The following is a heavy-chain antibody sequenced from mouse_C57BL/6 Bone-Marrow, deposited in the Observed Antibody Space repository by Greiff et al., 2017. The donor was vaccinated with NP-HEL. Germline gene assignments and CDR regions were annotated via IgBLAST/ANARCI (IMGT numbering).Heavy chain of an antibody. V-gene: IGHV1-64*01. J-gene: IGHJ3*01. CDR1: GYTFTSYW. D-gene: IGHD1-1*01. CDR3: ARLGYYGSGFAY. CDR2: IHPNSGST. Sequence: VQLQQPGAELVKPGASVKLSCKASGYTFTSYWMHWVKQRPGQGLEWIGMIHPNSGSTNYNEKFKSKATLTVDKSSSTAYMQLSSLTSEDSAVYYCARLGYYGSGFAYWGQGTRVTVSA.